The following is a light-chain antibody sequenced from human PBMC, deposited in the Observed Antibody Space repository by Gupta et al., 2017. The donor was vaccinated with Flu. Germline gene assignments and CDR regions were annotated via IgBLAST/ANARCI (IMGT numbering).Light chain of an antibody. V-gene: IGKV3-20*01. CDR1: QRISSSY. CDR2: GAS. J-gene: IGKJ1*01. CDR3: QQYNSSPRT. Sequence: MLMQSPPTLLFSPREKATTLCRTRQRISSSYLAWYQQKPGQAPRLLIYGASSRATGIPARFSGSGSGTDFTLTISSLESEDFAVYYCQQYNSSPRTFGEGTKVEIK.